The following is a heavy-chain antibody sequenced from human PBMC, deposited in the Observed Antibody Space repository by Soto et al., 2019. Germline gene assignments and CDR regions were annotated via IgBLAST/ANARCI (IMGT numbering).Heavy chain of an antibody. CDR1: GGSVSSGSYY. V-gene: IGHV4-61*01. CDR2: IYYSGST. J-gene: IGHJ6*02. CDR3: ARDDGGDYYYYYGMDV. Sequence: QVQLQESGPGLVKPSETLSLTCTVSGGSVSSGSYYWSWIRQPPGKGLEWIGYIYYSGSTNYNPSLKSRVTISVDTSKNQFSLKLSSVTAADTAVYYCARDDGGDYYYYYGMDVWGQGTTVTVSS. D-gene: IGHD3-16*01.